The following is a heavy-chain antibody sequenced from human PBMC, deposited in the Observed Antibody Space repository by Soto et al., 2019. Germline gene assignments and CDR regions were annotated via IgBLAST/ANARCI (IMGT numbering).Heavy chain of an antibody. CDR3: TRRPTYYYGSDNDY. Sequence: EVQLVESGGGLVQPGGSLKLSCAASGFTFSGSAMHWVRQASGKGLEWIGRIRSKTNNYATAYAASLKGRFTISRDDSKTTAYLQMNSLKTEDTAVYYCTRRPTYYYGSDNDYWGQGTLVTVSS. D-gene: IGHD3-10*01. J-gene: IGHJ4*02. CDR1: GFTFSGSA. V-gene: IGHV3-73*02. CDR2: IRSKTNNYAT.